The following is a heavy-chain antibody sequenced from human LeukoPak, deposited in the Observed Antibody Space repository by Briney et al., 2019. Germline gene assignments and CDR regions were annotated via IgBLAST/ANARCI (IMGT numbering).Heavy chain of an antibody. Sequence: GGSLRLSCAASGFTFSSYDMHWVRQPTGKGLEWVSAIGTAGDTYYSHSVKGRFTISRENAKNSLYLHMNSLSAGDTAVYFCARGHMLSGYYNFAWFDPWGQGTLVTVSS. CDR3: ARGHMLSGYYNFAWFDP. CDR1: GFTFSSYD. D-gene: IGHD3-9*01. CDR2: IGTAGDT. V-gene: IGHV3-13*01. J-gene: IGHJ5*02.